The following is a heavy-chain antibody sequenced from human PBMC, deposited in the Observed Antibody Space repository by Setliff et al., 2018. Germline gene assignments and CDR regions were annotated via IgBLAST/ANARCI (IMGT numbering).Heavy chain of an antibody. CDR3: ARIQADDYGDYYGFDY. D-gene: IGHD4-17*01. J-gene: IGHJ4*02. CDR2: IVSTDEK. V-gene: IGHV2-26*01. Sequence: SGPTLVNPTETLTLTCTVSGFSLSNARMGVSWIRQPPGKALEWLAYIVSTDEKSYRISLKSRLTVSKDTSKSQVVLTMTNMDPVDTATYYCARIQADDYGDYYGFDYWGQGALVTV. CDR1: GFSLSNARMG.